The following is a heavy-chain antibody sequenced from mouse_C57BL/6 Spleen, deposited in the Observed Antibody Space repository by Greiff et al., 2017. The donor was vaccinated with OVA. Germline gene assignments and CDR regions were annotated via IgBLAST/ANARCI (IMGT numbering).Heavy chain of an antibody. D-gene: IGHD1-1*01. V-gene: IGHV1-18*01. CDR2: INPNNGGT. Sequence: VQLQQSGPELVKPGASVKIPCKASGYTFTDYNMDWVKQSHGKSLEWIGDINPNNGGTIYNQKFKGKATLTVDKSSSTAYMELRSLTSEDTAVYYCARNYYYGSSPSYWYFDVWGTGTTVTVSS. CDR1: GYTFTDYN. J-gene: IGHJ1*03. CDR3: ARNYYYGSSPSYWYFDV.